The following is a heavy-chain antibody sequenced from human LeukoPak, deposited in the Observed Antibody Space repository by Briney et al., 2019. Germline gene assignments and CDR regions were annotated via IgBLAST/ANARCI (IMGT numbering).Heavy chain of an antibody. CDR3: ARQKAAYDY. CDR1: GGSISSSSYY. Sequence: SETLSLTCTVSGGSISSSSYYWGWIRQPPGKGLEWIGSIYYSGSTYYNPSLKSRVTISVDTSKNQFSLKLSSVTAADTAVYYVARQKAAYDYWGQEPWSPSPQ. J-gene: IGHJ4*01. CDR2: IYYSGST. V-gene: IGHV4-39*01. D-gene: IGHD2-15*01.